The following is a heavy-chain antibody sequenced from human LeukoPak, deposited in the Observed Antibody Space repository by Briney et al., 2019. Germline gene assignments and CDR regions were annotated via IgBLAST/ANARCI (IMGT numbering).Heavy chain of an antibody. Sequence: PGGSLRLSCAASGFTFSSYSMNWVRQAPGKGLEWVSSISSSSSYIYYADSVKGRFTISRDNAKNSLYLQMNSLRAEDTAVYYCANHLLAVAGTGDLDYWGQGTLVTVSS. CDR2: ISSSSSYI. J-gene: IGHJ4*02. CDR1: GFTFSSYS. D-gene: IGHD6-19*01. V-gene: IGHV3-21*04. CDR3: ANHLLAVAGTGDLDY.